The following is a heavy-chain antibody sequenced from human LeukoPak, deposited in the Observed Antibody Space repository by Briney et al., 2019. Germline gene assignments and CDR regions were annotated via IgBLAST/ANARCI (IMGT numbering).Heavy chain of an antibody. CDR1: GYTFTGYY. D-gene: IGHD4/OR15-4a*01. CDR3: ARPIRLHEYGLWYFDY. J-gene: IGHJ4*02. Sequence: ASVKVSCKASGYTFTGYYMHWVRQAPGQGLEWMGWINPNTGGTNYAQKFQGRVTMTRDTSISTAYMELSSLRSDDTAVYYCARPIRLHEYGLWYFDYWGQGTLVTVSS. V-gene: IGHV1-2*02. CDR2: INPNTGGT.